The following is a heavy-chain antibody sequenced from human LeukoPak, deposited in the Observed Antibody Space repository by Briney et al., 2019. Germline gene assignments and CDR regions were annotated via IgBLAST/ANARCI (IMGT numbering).Heavy chain of an antibody. CDR3: ARDSSGIAVGGTGDY. J-gene: IGHJ4*02. CDR1: GGSFSGYY. V-gene: IGHV4-34*01. D-gene: IGHD6-19*01. Sequence: SETLSLTCAVYGGSFSGYYWSWIRQPPGKGLEWIGEINHSGSTNYNPSLKSRVTISVDTSKNQFSLKLSSVTAADTALYYCARDSSGIAVGGTGDYWGQGTLVTVSS. CDR2: INHSGST.